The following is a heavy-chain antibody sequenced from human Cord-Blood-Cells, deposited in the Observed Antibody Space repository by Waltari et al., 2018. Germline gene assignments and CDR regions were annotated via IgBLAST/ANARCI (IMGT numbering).Heavy chain of an antibody. D-gene: IGHD3-3*01. J-gene: IGHJ4*02. CDR3: ARGYRQVPAAILLALFGVVIIKRY. Sequence: TFSSYAMHWVRQAPGKGLEWVAVISYDGSNKYYADSVKGRFTISRDNSKNTLYLQMNSLRAEDTAVYYCARGYRQVPAAILLALFGVVIIKRYWGQGTLVTVSS. CDR2: ISYDGSNK. V-gene: IGHV3-30-3*01. CDR1: TFSSYA.